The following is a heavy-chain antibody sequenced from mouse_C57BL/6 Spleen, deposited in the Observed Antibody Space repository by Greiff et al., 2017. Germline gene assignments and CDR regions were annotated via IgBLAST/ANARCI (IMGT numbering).Heavy chain of an antibody. CDR3: ATITTKVADAMDY. CDR2: INPSTGGT. V-gene: IGHV1-42*01. Sequence: VQLQQSGPELVKPGASVKISCKASGYSFTGYYMNWVKQSPEKSLEWIGEINPSTGGTTYNQKFKAKATLTVDKSSSTAYMQLKSLTSEDSAVYYWATITTKVADAMDYWVKGTSATVP. CDR1: GYSFTGYY. D-gene: IGHD1-1*01. J-gene: IGHJ4*01.